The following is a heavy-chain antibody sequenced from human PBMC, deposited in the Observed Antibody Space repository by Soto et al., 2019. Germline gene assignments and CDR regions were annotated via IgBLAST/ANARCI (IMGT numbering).Heavy chain of an antibody. J-gene: IGHJ6*02. CDR2: IDPRESQR. V-gene: IGHV5-10-1*01. CDR1: GYSFTDYW. Sequence: PGESLKISCKASGYSFTDYWITWVRQMPGKGLEWMGKIDPRESQRNYSPSFQGHVTISADKSSSTAYLQWNSLKASDTAMYYCARLPQDYYYHGMDVWGQGTKVTVSS. CDR3: ARLPQDYYYHGMDV.